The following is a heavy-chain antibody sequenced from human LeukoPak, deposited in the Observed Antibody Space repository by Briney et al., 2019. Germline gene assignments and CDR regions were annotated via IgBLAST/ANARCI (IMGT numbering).Heavy chain of an antibody. Sequence: ASVKVSCKVSGYTLTELSMHWVRQAPGKGLEWMGGFDPEDGETIYAQKFQGRVTMTEDTSTDTAYMELSSLRSEDTAVYYCATDPRTVGATILEFDPWGQGTLVTVSS. CDR1: GYTLTELS. CDR2: FDPEDGET. D-gene: IGHD1-26*01. CDR3: ATDPRTVGATILEFDP. V-gene: IGHV1-24*01. J-gene: IGHJ5*02.